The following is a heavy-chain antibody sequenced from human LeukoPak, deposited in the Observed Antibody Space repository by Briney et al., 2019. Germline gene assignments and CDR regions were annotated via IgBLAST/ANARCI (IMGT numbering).Heavy chain of an antibody. J-gene: IGHJ4*02. V-gene: IGHV1-8*02. D-gene: IGHD3-10*01. Sequence: ASVKVSCKASGGTFISYAISWVRQATGRGLEWMGWMNPNSGNTGYAQKFQGRVTMTRNTSISTAYMELSSLRSEDTAVYYCARPHYGSGSYYNIWGQGTLVTVSS. CDR1: GGTFISYA. CDR2: MNPNSGNT. CDR3: ARPHYGSGSYYNI.